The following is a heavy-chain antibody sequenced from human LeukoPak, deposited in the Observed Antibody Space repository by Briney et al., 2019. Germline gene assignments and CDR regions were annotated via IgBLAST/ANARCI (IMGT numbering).Heavy chain of an antibody. D-gene: IGHD3-22*01. V-gene: IGHV3-7*01. CDR1: GFTFGTYW. Sequence: GGSLRLSCAASGFTFGTYWMSWVRQAPGKGLEWVANIKEDGSEKYYGDSVKGRFTISRDNAKNSLYLQMNSLRAEDTAVYYCARDSSGYQWGQGTLVTVSS. J-gene: IGHJ4*02. CDR2: IKEDGSEK. CDR3: ARDSSGYQ.